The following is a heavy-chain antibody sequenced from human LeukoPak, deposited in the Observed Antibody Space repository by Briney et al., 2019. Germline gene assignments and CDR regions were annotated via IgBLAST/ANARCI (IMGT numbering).Heavy chain of an antibody. CDR1: GYTFTSYY. V-gene: IGHV1-46*01. D-gene: IGHD2-2*01. CDR3: ARDRCSSTRCYPNDP. J-gene: IGHJ5*02. Sequence: ASVKVSCKASGYTFTSYYMHWVRQAPGQGLEWMGIINPSGGSTSYAQKFQGRVTMTRDTSTSTVYMELSSLRSEDTAVYYCARDRCSSTRCYPNDPWGQGTLVNVSS. CDR2: INPSGGST.